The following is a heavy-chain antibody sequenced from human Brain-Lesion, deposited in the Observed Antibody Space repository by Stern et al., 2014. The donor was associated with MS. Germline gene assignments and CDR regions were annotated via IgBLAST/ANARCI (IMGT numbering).Heavy chain of an antibody. V-gene: IGHV3-9*01. D-gene: IGHD1-14*01. CDR2: ISWNSCTI. J-gene: IGHJ4*02. CDR1: GFTFDDYA. CDR3: ARDITGSSAYFAY. Sequence: VQLLQPGGDLVQPGRSLRLSCAAFGFTFDDYAMPWVRQAPGKGLEWVAGISWNSCTIGYADSVKGRFTTSRDNAYSSLYLQMNSLRPEDTALYYCARDITGSSAYFAYWGQGTLVTVSS.